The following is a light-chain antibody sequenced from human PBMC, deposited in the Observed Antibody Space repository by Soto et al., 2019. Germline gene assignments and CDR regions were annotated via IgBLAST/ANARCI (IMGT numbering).Light chain of an antibody. V-gene: IGKV3-15*01. CDR1: QSVSSN. CDR3: QQYNKWPRT. Sequence: EIFMTQSPSTLSVSPLEIATLSCRASQSVSSNLAWYQQKPGQAPRLLIYGASTRATGIPARFSGSGSGTEFTLTMSSLQSEDFAVYYCQQYNKWPRTFGQGTKVDI. CDR2: GAS. J-gene: IGKJ1*01.